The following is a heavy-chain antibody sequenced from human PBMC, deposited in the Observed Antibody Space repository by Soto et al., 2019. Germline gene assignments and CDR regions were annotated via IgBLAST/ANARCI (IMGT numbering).Heavy chain of an antibody. CDR1: GYAFTTYG. D-gene: IGHD3-10*02. CDR2: ISAHNGNT. J-gene: IGHJ4*02. V-gene: IGHV1-18*01. CDR3: ARGMYGAY. Sequence: QVHLVQSGAEVKKPGASVKVSCKGSGYAFTTYGITWVRQAPGQGLEWMGWISAHNGNTNYAQKLQGRVTVTRDTSTSTAYMELRSLRSDVTAVYYCARGMYGAYWGQGALVNVAS.